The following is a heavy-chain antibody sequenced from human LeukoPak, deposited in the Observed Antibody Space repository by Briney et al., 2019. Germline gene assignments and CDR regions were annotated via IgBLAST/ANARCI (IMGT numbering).Heavy chain of an antibody. CDR1: GGSISSSSYY. CDR3: CENGFLNPVSWFFDL. CDR2: IYYSGST. V-gene: IGHV4-39*03. Sequence: SETLSLTCTVSGGSISSSSYYWGWIRQPPGKGLEWIGSIYYSGSTYYNPSLKSRVTISVDTSKNQFSLKLSSVTAADTAVYYWCENGFLNPVSWFFDLWGRGTLVTVSS. J-gene: IGHJ2*01. D-gene: IGHD2/OR15-2a*01.